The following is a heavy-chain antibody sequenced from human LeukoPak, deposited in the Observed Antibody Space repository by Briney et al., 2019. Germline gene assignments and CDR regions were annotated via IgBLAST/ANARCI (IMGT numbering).Heavy chain of an antibody. V-gene: IGHV4-30-2*01. Sequence: SQTLSLTCAVSGGSISSGGYSWSWIRQPPGKGLEWIGYIYHSGSTYYNPSLKSRVTISVDRSKNQFSLKLSSVTAADTAVYYCARDNVSGYGGVGWYFDLWGRGTLVTVSS. CDR3: ARDNVSGYGGVGWYFDL. J-gene: IGHJ2*01. CDR1: GGSISSGGYS. D-gene: IGHD4-23*01. CDR2: IYHSGST.